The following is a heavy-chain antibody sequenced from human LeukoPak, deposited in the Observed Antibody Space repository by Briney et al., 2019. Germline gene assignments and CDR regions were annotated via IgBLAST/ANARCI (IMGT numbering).Heavy chain of an antibody. J-gene: IGHJ4*02. Sequence: GGSLRLSXAGSGFTFSRYWMSWVRQAPGKGLEWVANIKQDGSAKYYVDSVKGRFTTSRDNAKNSLYLQMNSLRVEDTAVYYCARDSTSDSLGYWGQGTLVIVSS. D-gene: IGHD2-21*01. CDR3: ARDSTSDSLGY. CDR2: IKQDGSAK. CDR1: GFTFSRYW. V-gene: IGHV3-7*01.